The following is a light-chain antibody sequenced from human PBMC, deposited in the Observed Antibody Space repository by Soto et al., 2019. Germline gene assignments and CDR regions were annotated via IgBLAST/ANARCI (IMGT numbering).Light chain of an antibody. Sequence: DIQMTQSPSTLSASVGDRVTITCRASQSISSWLAWYQQKPGKAPKSLIYTASSLESGVPSRFSGSGSGTEFTLNISSLQPDDFATYYCQQYNSYPWTFGQGTKVEIK. CDR2: TAS. V-gene: IGKV1-5*03. J-gene: IGKJ1*01. CDR1: QSISSW. CDR3: QQYNSYPWT.